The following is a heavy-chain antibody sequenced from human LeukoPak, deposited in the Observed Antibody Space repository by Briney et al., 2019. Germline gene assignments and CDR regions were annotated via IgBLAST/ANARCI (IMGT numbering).Heavy chain of an antibody. J-gene: IGHJ4*02. CDR1: GFTFSSYA. CDR3: ARSTAGYGY. CDR2: ISSTSSNI. V-gene: IGHV3-48*02. Sequence: GGSLRLSCAASGFTFSSYAMSWVRQAPGKGLEWVSFISSTSSNIYYADSVKGRFTTSRDNAKNSLYLQMNSLRDEDTAVYYCARSTAGYGYWGQGTLVTVSS. D-gene: IGHD5-18*01.